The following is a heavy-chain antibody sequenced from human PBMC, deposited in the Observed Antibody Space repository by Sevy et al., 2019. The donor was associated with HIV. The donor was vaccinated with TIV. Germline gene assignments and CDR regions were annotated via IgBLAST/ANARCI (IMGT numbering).Heavy chain of an antibody. CDR1: GFTFSDYY. V-gene: IGHV3-11*01. D-gene: IGHD5-12*01. Sequence: GGSLRLSCAASGFTFSDYYMSWIRQAPGKGLEWVSYISSSGSTIYYADSAKGRFTISRDNAKNSLYLQMNSLRAEDTAVYYCARFIVATSHADYWGQGTLVTVSS. CDR2: ISSSGSTI. CDR3: ARFIVATSHADY. J-gene: IGHJ4*02.